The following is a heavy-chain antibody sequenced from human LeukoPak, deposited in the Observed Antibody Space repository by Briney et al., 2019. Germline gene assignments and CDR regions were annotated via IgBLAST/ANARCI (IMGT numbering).Heavy chain of an antibody. Sequence: PGGSLRLSCAASGFTFSSYGMSWVRQAPGKGLEWVSAISGSGGSTYYADSVKGRFTISRDNSKNTLYLQMNSLRAEDTAVYYCAKDSYYYDSSGYYPKVVYYFDYWGQGTLVTVSS. CDR2: ISGSGGST. D-gene: IGHD3-22*01. V-gene: IGHV3-23*01. CDR1: GFTFSSYG. J-gene: IGHJ4*02. CDR3: AKDSYYYDSSGYYPKVVYYFDY.